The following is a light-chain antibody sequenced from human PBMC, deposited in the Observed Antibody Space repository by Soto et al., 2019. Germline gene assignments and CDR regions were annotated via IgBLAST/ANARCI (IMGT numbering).Light chain of an antibody. CDR3: QQCYSSPPT. J-gene: IGKJ1*01. Sequence: DIQMTQSPSSLSASVEDRVIITCRASQSISNHLNWYQQKPGKAPKLLIFAASSLQSGVPSRFSGSRSVPDFTLTISSLQPEDFATYYCQQCYSSPPTFGQGTKVDIK. CDR2: AAS. CDR1: QSISNH. V-gene: IGKV1-39*01.